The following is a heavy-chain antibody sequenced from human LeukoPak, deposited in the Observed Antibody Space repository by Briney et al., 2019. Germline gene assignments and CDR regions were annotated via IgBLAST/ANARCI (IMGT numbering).Heavy chain of an antibody. D-gene: IGHD3-22*01. V-gene: IGHV1-2*02. CDR2: INPNSGGT. Sequence: ASVKVSCKASGYTFTGYYMHWVRQAPGQGLEGMGWINPNSGGTNYAQKFQGRVTMTRDTSISTAYMELSRLRSDDTAVYYCARHCYYYDSSGYYAPVGLDVWGQGTTVTVSS. J-gene: IGHJ6*02. CDR1: GYTFTGYY. CDR3: ARHCYYYDSSGYYAPVGLDV.